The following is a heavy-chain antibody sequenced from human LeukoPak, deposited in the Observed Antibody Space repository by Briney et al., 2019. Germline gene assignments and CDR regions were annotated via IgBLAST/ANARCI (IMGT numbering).Heavy chain of an antibody. CDR3: ARFYGGNSVGFDY. V-gene: IGHV3-48*04. Sequence: GGSLRLSCAASGFTFSSYSMNWVRQAPGKGLEWVSSISSSGSTIYYADSVKGRFTISRDNAKNSLYLQMNSLRAEDTAVYYCARFYGGNSVGFDYWGQGTLVTVSS. J-gene: IGHJ4*02. CDR1: GFTFSSYS. CDR2: ISSSGSTI. D-gene: IGHD4-23*01.